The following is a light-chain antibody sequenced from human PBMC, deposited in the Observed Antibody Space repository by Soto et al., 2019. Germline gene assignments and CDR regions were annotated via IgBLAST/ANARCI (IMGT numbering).Light chain of an antibody. CDR3: QQYNSYPLT. CDR2: DAS. J-gene: IGKJ1*01. V-gene: IGKV1-5*01. Sequence: DIQMTQSPSTLSASVGERVTITCRASQSISSWLAWYQQKPGKAPKLLIYDASSLESGVPSRFSGSGSETEFTLTISSLQPDDFATYYCQQYNSYPLTFGQGTKVEIK. CDR1: QSISSW.